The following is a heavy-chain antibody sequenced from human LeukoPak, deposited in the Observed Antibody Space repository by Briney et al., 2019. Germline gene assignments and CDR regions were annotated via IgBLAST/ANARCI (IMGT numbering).Heavy chain of an antibody. V-gene: IGHV3-48*03. Sequence: PGGSLRLSCAASGFTFSSYEMNWVRQAPGKGLEWVSYISSSGSTIYYADSVKGRFTISRDNAKNSLYPQMNSLRAEDTAVYYCARDKIPTVTPFDYWGQGTLVTVSS. CDR3: ARDKIPTVTPFDY. D-gene: IGHD4-17*01. CDR1: GFTFSSYE. J-gene: IGHJ4*02. CDR2: ISSSGSTI.